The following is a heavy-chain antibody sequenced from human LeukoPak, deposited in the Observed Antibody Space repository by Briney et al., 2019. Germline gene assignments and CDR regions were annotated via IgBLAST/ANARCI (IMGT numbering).Heavy chain of an antibody. J-gene: IGHJ4*02. Sequence: ASVKVSCKASGYTFTGYYMHWVRQAPGQGLEWMGWINPNSGDTNHAQKFQGRVAMTRDTSINTAYMEVSSLGSDDTAVYYCARWYTGSWGYFDYWGQRTLVTVSS. CDR3: ARWYTGSWGYFDY. CDR1: GYTFTGYY. D-gene: IGHD6-13*01. V-gene: IGHV1-2*02. CDR2: INPNSGDT.